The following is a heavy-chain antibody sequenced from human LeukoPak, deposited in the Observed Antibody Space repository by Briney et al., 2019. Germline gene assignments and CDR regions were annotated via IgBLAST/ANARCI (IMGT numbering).Heavy chain of an antibody. CDR1: GFTFSSYS. Sequence: GGSLRLSCAASGFTFSSYSMNWVRQAPGKGLEWVSSISSSSSYIYYADSVKGRFTISRDNAKNSLYLQMNSLRAEDTAVYYCARRRYSYGDPFDYWGQGTLVTVSS. J-gene: IGHJ4*02. CDR2: ISSSSSYI. D-gene: IGHD5-18*01. V-gene: IGHV3-21*01. CDR3: ARRRYSYGDPFDY.